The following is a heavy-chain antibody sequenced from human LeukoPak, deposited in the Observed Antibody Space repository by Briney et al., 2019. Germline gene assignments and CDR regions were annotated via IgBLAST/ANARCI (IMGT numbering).Heavy chain of an antibody. CDR1: GGSISSGGYS. Sequence: PSQTLSLTCAVSGGSISSGGYSWSWIRQPPGKGLEWIGYIYHSGSTYYNPSLKSRVTISVDRSKNQFSLKLSSVTAADTAVYYCARGVPFEYSSSSFGRAFQYYFDYWGQGTLVTVSS. D-gene: IGHD6-6*01. CDR3: ARGVPFEYSSSSFGRAFQYYFDY. J-gene: IGHJ4*02. V-gene: IGHV4-30-2*01. CDR2: IYHSGST.